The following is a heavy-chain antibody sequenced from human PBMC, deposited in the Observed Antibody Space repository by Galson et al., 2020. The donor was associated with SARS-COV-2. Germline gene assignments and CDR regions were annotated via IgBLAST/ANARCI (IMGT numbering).Heavy chain of an antibody. D-gene: IGHD6-13*01. V-gene: IGHV4-30-4*08. CDR1: GGSISSGDYY. Sequence: SETLSLTCTVSGGSISSGDYYWSWIRQPPGKGLEWIGYIYYSGSTYYNPSLKSRVTISVDTSKNQFSLKLSSVTAADTAVYYCARDHRIAAAGGPDYWGQGTLVTVSS. CDR2: IYYSGST. CDR3: ARDHRIAAAGGPDY. J-gene: IGHJ4*02.